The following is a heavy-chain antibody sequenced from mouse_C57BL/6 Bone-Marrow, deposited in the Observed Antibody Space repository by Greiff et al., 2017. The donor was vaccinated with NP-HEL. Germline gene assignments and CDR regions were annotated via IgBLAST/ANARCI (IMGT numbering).Heavy chain of an antibody. V-gene: IGHV1-42*01. CDR2: INPSTGGT. CDR3: ARGAYYYGFDY. Sequence: VQLKESGPELVKPGASVKISCKASGYSFTGYYMNWVKQSPEKSLEWIGEINPSTGGTTYNQKFKAKATLTVDKSSSTAYMQLKSLTSEDSAFYYCARGAYYYGFDYWGQGTTLTVSS. D-gene: IGHD1-1*01. CDR1: GYSFTGYY. J-gene: IGHJ2*01.